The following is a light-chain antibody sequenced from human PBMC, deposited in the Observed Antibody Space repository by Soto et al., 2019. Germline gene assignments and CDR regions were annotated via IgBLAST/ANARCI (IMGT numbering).Light chain of an antibody. Sequence: DLQLTQSPSFLSASVGDRVTITCRASQGISSYLAWYQQKPGKAPKLLIYAASTLQSGVPSRFSGSGSGTEFTLTISSLQPEDFATYYCQQPMAFGPGTKVDIK. CDR1: QGISSY. CDR2: AAS. CDR3: QQPMA. J-gene: IGKJ3*01. V-gene: IGKV1-9*01.